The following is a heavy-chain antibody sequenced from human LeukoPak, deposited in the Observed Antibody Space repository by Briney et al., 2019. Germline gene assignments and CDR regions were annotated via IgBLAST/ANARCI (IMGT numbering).Heavy chain of an antibody. CDR2: VSGSGDST. Sequence: PGGSLRLSCAASGFTFSSYAMSWVRQAPGKGLEWVSGVSGSGDSTYYADSVKGRSTISRDNSKNTLYLQMNSLRAEDTAVYYCARVVRSWFAFDIWGQGTMVTVSS. J-gene: IGHJ3*02. D-gene: IGHD6-13*01. CDR3: ARVVRSWFAFDI. V-gene: IGHV3-23*01. CDR1: GFTFSSYA.